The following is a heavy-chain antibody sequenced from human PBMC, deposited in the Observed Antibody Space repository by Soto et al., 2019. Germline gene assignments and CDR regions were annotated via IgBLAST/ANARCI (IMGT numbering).Heavy chain of an antibody. Sequence: QVQLQESGPGLVKPSPTLSLTFTVSGGSISSGDYSRSWIRQPPGKGLEWIGYIYYIGINYDNPSLTMRVTISEDTPKTQYSLMLISVKAADTPVYYGARFISYYDILTGYSEALYYFDYWGQGTLVTVSS. J-gene: IGHJ4*02. CDR3: ARFISYYDILTGYSEALYYFDY. CDR1: GGSISSGDYS. V-gene: IGHV4-30-4*01. D-gene: IGHD3-9*01. CDR2: IYYIGIN.